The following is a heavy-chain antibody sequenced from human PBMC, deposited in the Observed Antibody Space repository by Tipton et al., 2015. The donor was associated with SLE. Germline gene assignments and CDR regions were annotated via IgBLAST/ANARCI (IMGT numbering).Heavy chain of an antibody. D-gene: IGHD4-17*01. Sequence: TLSLTCSVSGGSFSSHYWSWIRQPPGKKLEWIGYIYYNRHTNYIPSLESRVTISIDTSKNQFSLSLKSVTAADTAVYYCARGSVRADDYWGQGTLVTVSS. CDR3: ARGSVRADDY. CDR2: IYYNRHT. V-gene: IGHV4-59*11. CDR1: GGSFSSHY. J-gene: IGHJ4*02.